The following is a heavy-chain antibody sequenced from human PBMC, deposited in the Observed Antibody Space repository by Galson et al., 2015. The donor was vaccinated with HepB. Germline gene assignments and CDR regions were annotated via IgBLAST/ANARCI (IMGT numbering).Heavy chain of an antibody. Sequence: SLRLSCAASGFTFSSYAMHWVRQAPGKGLEWVAVIWYDGSNKYYADSVKGRFTISRDNSKNTLYLQMNSLRAEDTAVYYCARAPYYGSGSYPDYWGQGTLVTVSS. D-gene: IGHD3-10*01. CDR2: IWYDGSNK. J-gene: IGHJ4*02. V-gene: IGHV3-33*08. CDR3: ARAPYYGSGSYPDY. CDR1: GFTFSSYA.